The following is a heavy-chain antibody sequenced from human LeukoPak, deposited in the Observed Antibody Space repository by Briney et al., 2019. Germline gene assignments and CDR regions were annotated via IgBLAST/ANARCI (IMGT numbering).Heavy chain of an antibody. V-gene: IGHV1-69*05. CDR3: ARGSDSSGWEFDY. J-gene: IGHJ4*02. CDR1: GGTFSSYA. Sequence: GASVKVSCKASGGTFSSYAISWVRQAPGQGLEWMGGIIPTFGTANYAQKFQGRVTITTDESTSTAYMELSSLRSEDTAVYYCARGSDSSGWEFDYWGQGTLVTVSS. D-gene: IGHD6-19*01. CDR2: IIPTFGTA.